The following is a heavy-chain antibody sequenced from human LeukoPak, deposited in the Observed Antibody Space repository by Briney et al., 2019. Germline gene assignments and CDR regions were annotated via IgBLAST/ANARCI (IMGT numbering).Heavy chain of an antibody. Sequence: GASVNVSCNASGYTFTSYYMHWVRQAPGQGLEWMGIINPSGGSTSYAQKFQGRVTMTEDTSTDTDYMELSSLRSEDTAVYYCATSVVLMVYAIPHDAFDIWGQGTMVTVSS. CDR2: INPSGGST. J-gene: IGHJ3*02. V-gene: IGHV1-46*01. D-gene: IGHD2-8*01. CDR3: ATSVVLMVYAIPHDAFDI. CDR1: GYTFTSYY.